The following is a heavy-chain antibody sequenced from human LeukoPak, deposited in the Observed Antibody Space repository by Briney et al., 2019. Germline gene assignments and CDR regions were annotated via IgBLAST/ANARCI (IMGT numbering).Heavy chain of an antibody. CDR1: GYTFTSYA. J-gene: IGHJ6*02. CDR3: ARDRRVDTAMVIYYGMDV. D-gene: IGHD5-18*01. CDR2: INAGNGNT. Sequence: ASVKVSCKASGYTFTSYAMHWVRQAPGQRLEWMGWINAGNGNTKYSQKFQGRVTITRDTSASTAYMELSSLRSEDTVVYYCARDRRVDTAMVIYYGMDVWGQGTTVTVSS. V-gene: IGHV1-3*01.